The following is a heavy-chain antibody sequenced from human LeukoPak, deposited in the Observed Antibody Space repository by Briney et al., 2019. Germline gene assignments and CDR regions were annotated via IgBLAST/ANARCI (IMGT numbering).Heavy chain of an antibody. V-gene: IGHV3-23*01. Sequence: GRSLRLSCAASGFTFSSYAMSWVRQAPGKGLEWVSAISGSGGSTYYADSVKGRLTISRDNSKNTLYLQMNSLRAEDTAVYYCAKDPSSGLPNYFDYWGQGTLVTVSS. J-gene: IGHJ4*02. D-gene: IGHD3-22*01. CDR3: AKDPSSGLPNYFDY. CDR1: GFTFSSYA. CDR2: ISGSGGST.